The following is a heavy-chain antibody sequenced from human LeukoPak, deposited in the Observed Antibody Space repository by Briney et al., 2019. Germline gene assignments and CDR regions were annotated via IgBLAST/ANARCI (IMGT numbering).Heavy chain of an antibody. V-gene: IGHV3-30*18. D-gene: IGHD2-2*01. CDR3: AKDLGVVPAYYYYYYGMDV. J-gene: IGHJ6*04. CDR2: ISYDGSNK. CDR1: GFTFSSYG. Sequence: GRSLRLSCAASGFTFSSYGMHWVRQAPGKGLEWVAVISYDGSNKYYADSVKGRFTISRDNSKNTLYLQMNSLRAEGTAVYYCAKDLGVVPAYYYYYYGMDVWGKGTTVTVSS.